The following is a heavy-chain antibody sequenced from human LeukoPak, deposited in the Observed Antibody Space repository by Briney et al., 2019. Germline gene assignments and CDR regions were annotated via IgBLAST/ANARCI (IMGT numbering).Heavy chain of an antibody. J-gene: IGHJ4*02. CDR3: AVLRGNNY. CDR2: IHEDGSDK. CDR1: GFTFSRHW. V-gene: IGHV3-7*01. Sequence: GGSLRLSCAASGFTFSRHWMNWVRQAPGKGLEWVANIHEDGSDKYYVDSVKGRFTISRDNAKNSLYLQMNSLRVEDTAVYYCAVLRGNNYWGQGTLVTVSS. D-gene: IGHD3-10*01.